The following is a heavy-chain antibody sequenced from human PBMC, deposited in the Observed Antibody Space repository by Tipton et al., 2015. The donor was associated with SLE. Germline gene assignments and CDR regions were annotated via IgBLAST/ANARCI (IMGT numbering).Heavy chain of an antibody. Sequence: SLRLSCAASGFTFDDYTMHWVRQAPGKGLEWVSLISWDGGSTYYADSVKGRFTISRDNSKNSLYLQMNSLRTEDTALYYCAKDLRPRRMATSSYYYGMDVWGQGTTVTVSS. D-gene: IGHD5-24*01. CDR1: GFTFDDYT. CDR2: ISWDGGST. V-gene: IGHV3-43*01. CDR3: AKDLRPRRMATSSYYYGMDV. J-gene: IGHJ6*02.